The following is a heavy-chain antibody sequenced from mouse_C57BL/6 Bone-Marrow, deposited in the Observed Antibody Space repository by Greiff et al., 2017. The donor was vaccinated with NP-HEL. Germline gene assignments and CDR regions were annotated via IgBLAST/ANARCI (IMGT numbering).Heavy chain of an antibody. D-gene: IGHD2-2*01. J-gene: IGHJ1*03. CDR1: GYSITSGYY. Sequence: EVQLVESGPGLVKPSQSLSLTCSVTGYSITSGYYWNWIRQFPGNKLEWMGYISYDGSNNYNPSLKNRISITRDTSKNQFFLKLNSVTTEDTATYYCARDGYYGYFDVWGTGTTVTVSS. CDR3: ARDGYYGYFDV. V-gene: IGHV3-6*01. CDR2: ISYDGSN.